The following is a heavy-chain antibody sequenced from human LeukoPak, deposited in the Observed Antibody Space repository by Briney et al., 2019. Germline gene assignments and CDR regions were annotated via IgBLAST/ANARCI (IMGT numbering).Heavy chain of an antibody. Sequence: GGSLRLSCAASGFTFSSSWMHWVRQGPGKGLVWVARMNADGRTINYADSVKGRFTISRDNAKNTLYLQMNSLRAEDTAVYYCARDIEDILTGYWYYGMDVWGQGTTVTVSS. J-gene: IGHJ6*02. V-gene: IGHV3-74*01. CDR3: ARDIEDILTGYWYYGMDV. CDR2: MNADGRTI. D-gene: IGHD3-9*01. CDR1: GFTFSSSW.